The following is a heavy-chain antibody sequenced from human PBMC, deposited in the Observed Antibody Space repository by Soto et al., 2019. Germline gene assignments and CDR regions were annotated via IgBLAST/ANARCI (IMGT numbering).Heavy chain of an antibody. CDR3: ASSYSNYALIDYYYYGMDV. CDR2: INAGNGNT. V-gene: IGHV1-3*01. Sequence: ASVTVSCKASGYTFTRYAMHWVRQAPGQRLEWMGWINAGNGNTKYSQKFQGRVTITRDTSASTAYMELSSLRSEDTAVYYCASSYSNYALIDYYYYGMDVWGQGTTVTVSS. D-gene: IGHD4-4*01. CDR1: GYTFTRYA. J-gene: IGHJ6*02.